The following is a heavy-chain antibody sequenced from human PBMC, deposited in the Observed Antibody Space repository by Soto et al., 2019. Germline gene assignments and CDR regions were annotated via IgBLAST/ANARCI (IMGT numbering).Heavy chain of an antibody. CDR3: ARQWELSGYYYGMDV. V-gene: IGHV1-8*01. CDR2: MNPNSGNT. Sequence: ASVKVSCKASGYTFTSYDINWVRQATGQGLEWMGWMNPNSGNTGYAQKFQGRVTMTRDTSISTAYMELSSLISEDTAVYYCARQWELSGYYYGMDVWGQGTTVTVSS. J-gene: IGHJ6*02. D-gene: IGHD1-26*01. CDR1: GYTFTSYD.